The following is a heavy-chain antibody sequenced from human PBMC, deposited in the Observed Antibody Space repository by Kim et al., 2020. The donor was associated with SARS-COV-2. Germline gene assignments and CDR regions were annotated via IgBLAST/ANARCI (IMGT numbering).Heavy chain of an antibody. CDR1: GFTFSSYE. V-gene: IGHV3-48*03. CDR2: ISSSGSTI. J-gene: IGHJ6*02. D-gene: IGHD6-13*01. CDR3: ARDMHSSSWLDYYYYYGMDV. Sequence: GGSLRLSCAASGFTFSSYEMNWVRQAPGKGLEWVSYISSSGSTIYYADSVKGRFTISRDNAKNSLYLQMNSLRAEGTAVYYCARDMHSSSWLDYYYYYGMDVWGQGTTVTVSS.